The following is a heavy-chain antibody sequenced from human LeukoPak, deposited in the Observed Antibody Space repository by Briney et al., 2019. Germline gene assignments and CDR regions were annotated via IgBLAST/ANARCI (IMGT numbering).Heavy chain of an antibody. CDR1: GFTFSGYS. CDR3: ARGVRAFGY. D-gene: IGHD1-26*01. Sequence: LSGGSLRLSCEASGFTFSGYSMNWVRQAPGKGLEWISYISSSSSTIYYADSVKGRFTISRDHAKNSLYLQMNSLRDEDTAIYFCARGVRAFGYWGQGTLVTVSP. J-gene: IGHJ4*02. V-gene: IGHV3-48*02. CDR2: ISSSSSTI.